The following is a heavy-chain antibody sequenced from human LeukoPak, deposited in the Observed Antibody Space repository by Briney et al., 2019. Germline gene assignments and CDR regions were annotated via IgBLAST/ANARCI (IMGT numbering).Heavy chain of an antibody. CDR2: ISYDGSNK. CDR1: GFTFSSYG. Sequence: GGSLRLSCAASGFTFSSYGMHWVRQAPGKGLEWVAVISYDGSNKYYADSVKGRFTISRDNSKNTLYLQMSSLRAEDTAVYYCAKLVGSSPQYGMDVWGKGTTVTVSS. J-gene: IGHJ6*04. V-gene: IGHV3-30*18. CDR3: AKLVGSSPQYGMDV. D-gene: IGHD6-13*01.